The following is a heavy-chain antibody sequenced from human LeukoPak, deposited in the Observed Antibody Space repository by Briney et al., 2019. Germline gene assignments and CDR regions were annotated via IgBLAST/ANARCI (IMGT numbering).Heavy chain of an antibody. CDR3: ARDSPYSGSYFLLDY. J-gene: IGHJ4*02. Sequence: GGSLRLSCAASGFTFSSYAMSWVRQAPGKGLEWVSAISGSGGSTYYADSVKGRFTISRDNTKNTLYLQMNSLRAEDTAVYYCARDSPYSGSYFLLDYWGQGTLVTVSS. CDR1: GFTFSSYA. CDR2: ISGSGGST. D-gene: IGHD1-26*01. V-gene: IGHV3-23*01.